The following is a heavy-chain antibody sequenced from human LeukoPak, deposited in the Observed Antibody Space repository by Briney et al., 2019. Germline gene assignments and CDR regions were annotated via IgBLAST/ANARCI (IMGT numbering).Heavy chain of an antibody. Sequence: SETLSLTCAVYGGSFSGYYWSWIRQPPGKGLEWLGEINHSGSTNYNPSLKSRVTISVDTSKNQFSLKLSSVTAADTAVYYCAREVYGSGIGRYYYYMDVWGKGTTVTISS. V-gene: IGHV4-34*01. CDR1: GGSFSGYY. CDR3: AREVYGSGIGRYYYYMDV. D-gene: IGHD3-10*01. CDR2: INHSGST. J-gene: IGHJ6*03.